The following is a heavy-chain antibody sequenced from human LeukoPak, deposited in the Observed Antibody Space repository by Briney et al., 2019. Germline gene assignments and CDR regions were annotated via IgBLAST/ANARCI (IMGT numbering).Heavy chain of an antibody. J-gene: IGHJ3*02. Sequence: GGSLRLSCAVSGFIFSNYNMNWVRQAPGKGLEWVSYISSSSSTIYYADSVKGRFTISRDNAKNSLYLQMNSLRDEDTAVYYCARDHRVVGVTGGAFDIWGQGTVVTVSS. D-gene: IGHD1-26*01. CDR2: ISSSSSTI. CDR3: ARDHRVVGVTGGAFDI. CDR1: GFIFSNYN. V-gene: IGHV3-48*02.